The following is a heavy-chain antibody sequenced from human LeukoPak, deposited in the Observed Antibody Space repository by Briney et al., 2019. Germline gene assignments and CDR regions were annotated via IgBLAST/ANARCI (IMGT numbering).Heavy chain of an antibody. CDR2: FDPEDGET. D-gene: IGHD3-22*01. Sequence: ASVKVSCKVSGYTLTELSMHWVRQAPGKGLEWMGGFDPEDGETIYAQKFQGRVTMTKDTSTDTAYMELSSLRSEDTAVYYCATPRRSGYYSIDYWGQGTLVTVSS. V-gene: IGHV1-24*01. CDR3: ATPRRSGYYSIDY. CDR1: GYTLTELS. J-gene: IGHJ4*02.